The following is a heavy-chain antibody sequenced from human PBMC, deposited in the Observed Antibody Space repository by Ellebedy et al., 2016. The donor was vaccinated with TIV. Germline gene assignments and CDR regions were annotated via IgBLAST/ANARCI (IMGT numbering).Heavy chain of an antibody. CDR1: GFTFSSYS. CDR3: AHDYYGSGSHIH. D-gene: IGHD3-10*01. J-gene: IGHJ4*02. CDR2: ISSSSSYI. Sequence: GESLKISXAASGFTFSSYSMNWVRQAPGKGLEWVSSISSSSSYIYYADSVKGRFTISRDNAKNSLYLQMNSLRAEDTAVYYCAHDYYGSGSHIHWGQGTLVTVSS. V-gene: IGHV3-21*01.